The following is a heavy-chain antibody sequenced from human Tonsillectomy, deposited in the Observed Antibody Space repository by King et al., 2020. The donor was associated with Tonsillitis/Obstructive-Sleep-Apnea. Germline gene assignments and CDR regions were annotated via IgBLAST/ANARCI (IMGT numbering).Heavy chain of an antibody. CDR3: AREEYYYDSSGLDY. CDR1: GYTFTGYY. J-gene: IGHJ4*02. D-gene: IGHD3-22*01. V-gene: IGHV1-2*04. CDR2: INPNSGGT. Sequence: QLVQSGAEVKKPGASVKVSCKASGYTFTGYYIHWVRQAPGQGLEWMGWINPNSGGTNYAQKFQGWITMTRDTSISTAYMELSRLRSDDTAVYYCAREEYYYDSSGLDYRGQGTLVTVSS.